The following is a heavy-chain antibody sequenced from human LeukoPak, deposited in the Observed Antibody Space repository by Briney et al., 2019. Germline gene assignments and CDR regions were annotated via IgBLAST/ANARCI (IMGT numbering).Heavy chain of an antibody. D-gene: IGHD5-18*01. CDR2: IIPIFGTS. V-gene: IGHV1-69*05. Sequence: SVKVSCKASGGSFNAYAISWVRQAPGQGLEWMGGIIPIFGTSNYAQKLQGRVTISTDESASTAYMEVSSLRSEDTAIYYCARGLDASMETAYDYWGQGTLVTVSS. CDR1: GGSFNAYA. J-gene: IGHJ4*02. CDR3: ARGLDASMETAYDY.